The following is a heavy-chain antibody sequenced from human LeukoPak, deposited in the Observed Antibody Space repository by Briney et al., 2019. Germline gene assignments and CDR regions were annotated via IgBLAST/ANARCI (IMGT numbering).Heavy chain of an antibody. CDR3: ARGFSGVYWHFDL. D-gene: IGHD7-27*01. J-gene: IGHJ2*01. CDR2: IYHSGST. CDR1: GDSISSGYY. V-gene: IGHV4-38-2*02. Sequence: SETLSLTCTVSGDSISSGYYWGWIRQPPGKGLEWIGSIYHSGSTYYNPSLKSRVTISVDTSKNQFSLKLSSVTAADTAVYYCARGFSGVYWHFDLWTRGTLVTVSS.